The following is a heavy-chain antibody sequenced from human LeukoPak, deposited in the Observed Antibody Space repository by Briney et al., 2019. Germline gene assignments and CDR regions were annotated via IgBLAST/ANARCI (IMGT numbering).Heavy chain of an antibody. CDR1: GGSISSSPYY. J-gene: IGHJ3*02. CDR2: IYYSGTT. CDR3: AREYLPGYDFTLRDDAFDI. D-gene: IGHD3/OR15-3a*01. Sequence: SETLSLTCTVSGGSISSSPYYWGWIRQPPGKGLEWIGSIYYSGTTHYSPSLESRVTISVDTSKNQFSLKLSSVTAADTAVYYCAREYLPGYDFTLRDDAFDIWGQGTMVTVSS. V-gene: IGHV4-39*07.